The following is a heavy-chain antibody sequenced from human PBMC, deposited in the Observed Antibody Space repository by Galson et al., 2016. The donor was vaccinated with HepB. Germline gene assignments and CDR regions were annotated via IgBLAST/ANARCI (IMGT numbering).Heavy chain of an antibody. D-gene: IGHD1-7*01. CDR1: GGSVSNNY. CDR3: ARLGGNTRVDL. CDR2: IYDNRAYT. Sequence: ETLSLTCSVSGGSVSNNYWSWIRQPPGRGLEWIAYIYDNRAYTRYNPSLGSRITISVGKSKNQVSLKLTSVTAADTAVYFCARLGGNTRVDLWGQGTLVTVS. J-gene: IGHJ5*02. V-gene: IGHV4-59*02.